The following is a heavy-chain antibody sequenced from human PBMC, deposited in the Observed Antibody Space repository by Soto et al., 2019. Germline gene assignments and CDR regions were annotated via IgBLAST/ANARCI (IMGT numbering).Heavy chain of an antibody. Sequence: GGSLRLSCAASGFTFSSYAMSWVRQAPGKGLEWVSAISGSGGSTYHADSVKGRFTISRDNSKNTLYLQMNSLRAEDTAVYYWAKSEAYYYDSSGYPCFDYWGQGTLVTVSS. CDR2: ISGSGGST. J-gene: IGHJ4*02. V-gene: IGHV3-23*01. D-gene: IGHD3-22*01. CDR3: AKSEAYYYDSSGYPCFDY. CDR1: GFTFSSYA.